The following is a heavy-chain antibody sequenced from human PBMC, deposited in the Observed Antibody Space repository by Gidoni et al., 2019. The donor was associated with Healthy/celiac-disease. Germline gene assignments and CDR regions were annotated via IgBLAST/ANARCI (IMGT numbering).Heavy chain of an antibody. D-gene: IGHD2-15*01. V-gene: IGHV3-33*01. CDR2: IWYDGSNK. CDR3: ARSYGDVVVVAASYGMDV. J-gene: IGHJ6*02. CDR1: GFTFSSSG. Sequence: QVQLVESGGGVVQPGRSLRLSCAASGFTFSSSGMHWVRQAPGKGLEWVAVIWYDGSNKYYADSVKGRFTISRDNSKNTLYLQMNSLRAEDTAVYYCARSYGDVVVVAASYGMDVWGQGTTVTVSS.